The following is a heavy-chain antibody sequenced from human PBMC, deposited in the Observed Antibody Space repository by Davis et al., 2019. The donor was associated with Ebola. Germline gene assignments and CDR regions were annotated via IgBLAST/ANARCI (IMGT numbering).Heavy chain of an antibody. D-gene: IGHD3-22*01. Sequence: KVSCKGSGYTSANYWMGWVRQVPGKGLDWMGIIYPGNSDTRYSPSFQGHVTMSVDTSISTAYLQWSSLKASDTAIYYCAISSGAYSFDSWGQGTLVTVSS. J-gene: IGHJ4*02. CDR3: AISSGAYSFDS. V-gene: IGHV5-51*01. CDR2: IYPGNSDT. CDR1: GYTSANYW.